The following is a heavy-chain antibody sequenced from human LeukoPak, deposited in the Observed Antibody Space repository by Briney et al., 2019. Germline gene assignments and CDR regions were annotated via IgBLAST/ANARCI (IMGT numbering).Heavy chain of an antibody. D-gene: IGHD3-9*01. CDR3: ARTSYDILTNFDY. Sequence: GESLKISCKGSGYSFTSYWIGWVRQMPGKGLEWMGIIYPGDSDTRYSPSFQGQVTISADKSISTAYLQWSSLKASDTAMYYYARTSYDILTNFDYWGQGTLVTVSS. CDR2: IYPGDSDT. V-gene: IGHV5-51*01. J-gene: IGHJ4*02. CDR1: GYSFTSYW.